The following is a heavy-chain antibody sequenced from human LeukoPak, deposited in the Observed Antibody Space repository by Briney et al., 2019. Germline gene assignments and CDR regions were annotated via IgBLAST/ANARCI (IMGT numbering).Heavy chain of an antibody. Sequence: GGSLRLSCAASGFTVSSNYMSWVRQAPGKGLEWVSVIYSGGSTYYADSVKGRFTISRDNSKNTLYLQMNSLRAEDAAVYYCARVSGWLLSYYMDVWGKGTTVTVSS. J-gene: IGHJ6*03. CDR1: GFTVSSNY. V-gene: IGHV3-66*02. CDR3: ARVSGWLLSYYMDV. D-gene: IGHD2/OR15-2a*01. CDR2: IYSGGST.